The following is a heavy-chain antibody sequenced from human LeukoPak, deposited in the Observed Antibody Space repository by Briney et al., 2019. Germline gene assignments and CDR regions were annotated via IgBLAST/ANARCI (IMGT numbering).Heavy chain of an antibody. CDR2: IRPDGSEQ. Sequence: GGPLRLSCAASGFIFTNFWMKWLRRAPGRGREWVANIRPDGSEQFYVGSVKGRFTISRDNAKNSVYLQMSSLRADDTAVYYCAGRNSARNRWAYWGQGTLGTVST. D-gene: IGHD4-11*01. J-gene: IGHJ4*02. CDR1: GFIFTNFW. CDR3: AGRNSARNRWAY. V-gene: IGHV3-7*01.